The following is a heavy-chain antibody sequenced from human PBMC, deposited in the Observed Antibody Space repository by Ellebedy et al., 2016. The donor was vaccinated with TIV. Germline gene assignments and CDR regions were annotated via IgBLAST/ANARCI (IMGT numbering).Heavy chain of an antibody. CDR1: GYNFGTYW. D-gene: IGHD5-24*01. CDR2: IYPGDSDT. J-gene: IGHJ4*02. Sequence: GESLMISCQASGYNFGTYWFAWVRQMPWKVLEYIGVIYPGDSDTRYGPSFQGQVTISADKSINTAYLQWNSLKASDTAMYFCARARSNAYIPFDSWGQGTLVAVSS. CDR3: ARARSNAYIPFDS. V-gene: IGHV5-51*01.